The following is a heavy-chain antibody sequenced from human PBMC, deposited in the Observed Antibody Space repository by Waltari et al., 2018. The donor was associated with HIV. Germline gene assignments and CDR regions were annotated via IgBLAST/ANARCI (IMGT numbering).Heavy chain of an antibody. CDR1: GFTFSIYW. V-gene: IGHV3-7*01. Sequence: EVQLVESGGGLVQPGGSLRLSCAASGFTFSIYWMTWLRQAPGKGLEGVANIKQDGSEKHYADSGRGRFTISRDNTKNSRYLQRNSLRAEDTAVYYCAKYSGSYWGAHNWFDPWGRGTLVTVSS. CDR3: AKYSGSYWGAHNWFDP. D-gene: IGHD1-26*01. J-gene: IGHJ5*02. CDR2: IKQDGSEK.